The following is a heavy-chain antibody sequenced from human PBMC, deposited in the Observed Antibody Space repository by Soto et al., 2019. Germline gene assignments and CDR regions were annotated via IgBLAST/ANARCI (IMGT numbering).Heavy chain of an antibody. V-gene: IGHV1-69*01. J-gene: IGHJ6*02. Sequence: QVQLVQSGAEVKKPGSSVKVSCKASGCTFSSYAISWVRQAPGQGLEWMGGIIPISDTTNYAQKFQGRVTITADESTSTAYMELSSLRSEDTAVYHCARSQGSSTSLEIYYYYYYGMDVWGQGTTVTVSS. CDR2: IIPISDTT. CDR3: ARSQGSSTSLEIYYYYYYGMDV. D-gene: IGHD2-2*01. CDR1: GCTFSSYA.